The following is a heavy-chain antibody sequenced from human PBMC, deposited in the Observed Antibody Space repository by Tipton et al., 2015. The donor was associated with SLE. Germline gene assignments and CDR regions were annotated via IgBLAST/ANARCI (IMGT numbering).Heavy chain of an antibody. CDR2: INPSGRET. D-gene: IGHD1-26*01. V-gene: IGHV1-46*02. Sequence: QLVQSGAEVKKPGASVRASCKASEYTFNNYYIHWVRQAPGQGLEWMGQINPSGRETTYAQKFQGRVTMTRDTSTSTGYMELSSLTIGDTAVYYCTRDGGVGATVWWGQGTLVTVSS. J-gene: IGHJ4*02. CDR1: EYTFNNYY. CDR3: TRDGGVGATVW.